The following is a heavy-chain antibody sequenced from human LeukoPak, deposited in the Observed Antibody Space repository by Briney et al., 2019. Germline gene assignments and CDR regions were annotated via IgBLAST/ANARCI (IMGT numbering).Heavy chain of an antibody. V-gene: IGHV3-30*03. Sequence: GGSLRLSCAASGFTFSSYGVHWVRQAPGKGLEWVAVISYDGSIQYYADSVKGRFTISRDNSKNTLYLQMNSLRAGDTAVYYCATDTPSIAAAGNYYYGMDVWGQGTTVTVSS. J-gene: IGHJ6*02. CDR2: ISYDGSIQ. D-gene: IGHD6-13*01. CDR3: ATDTPSIAAAGNYYYGMDV. CDR1: GFTFSSYG.